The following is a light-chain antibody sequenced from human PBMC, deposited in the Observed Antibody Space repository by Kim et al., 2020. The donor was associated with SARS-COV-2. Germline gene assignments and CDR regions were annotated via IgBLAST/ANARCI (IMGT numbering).Light chain of an antibody. CDR2: NNN. CDR3: GTWDSSLSAVV. J-gene: IGLJ3*02. CDR1: SSNVGDEY. Sequence: GQKGTITGSGSSSNVGDEYVSWYQQRPETAPKLLIYNNNERPSGIPDRFSGSKSGTTATLGITGLQTGDEADYYCGTWDSSLSAVVFGGGTKVTVL. V-gene: IGLV1-51*01.